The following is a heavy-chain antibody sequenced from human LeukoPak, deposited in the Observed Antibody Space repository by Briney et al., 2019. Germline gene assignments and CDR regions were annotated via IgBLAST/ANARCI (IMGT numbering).Heavy chain of an antibody. V-gene: IGHV3-9*01. D-gene: IGHD2-8*01. CDR1: GFTFEDYA. CDR2: MSWNGVI. CDR3: VKDKWSHNKGCYFDY. Sequence: PGGSLRLSCVASGFTFEDYAMHWVRQIPGKGLEWVSVMSWNGVIVYADSVKGRFTISRDNAKNSLYLQMNSLTVEDTALYYCVKDKWSHNKGCYFDYWGQGTLVTVSS. J-gene: IGHJ4*02.